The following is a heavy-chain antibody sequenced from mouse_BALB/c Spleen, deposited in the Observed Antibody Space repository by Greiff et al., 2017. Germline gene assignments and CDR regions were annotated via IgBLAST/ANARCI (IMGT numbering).Heavy chain of an antibody. Sequence: EVKLVESGGGLVQPGGSRKLSCAASGFTFSSFGMHWVRQAPEKGLEWVAYISSGSSTIYYADTVKGRFTISRDNPKNTLFLQMTSLRSEDTAMYYCARHGYDPYYYAMDYWGQGTSVTVSS. CDR2: ISSGSSTI. J-gene: IGHJ4*01. CDR3: ARHGYDPYYYAMDY. V-gene: IGHV5-17*02. D-gene: IGHD2-2*01. CDR1: GFTFSSFG.